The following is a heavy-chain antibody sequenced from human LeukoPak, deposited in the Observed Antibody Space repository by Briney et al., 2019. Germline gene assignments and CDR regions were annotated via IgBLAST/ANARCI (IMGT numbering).Heavy chain of an antibody. J-gene: IGHJ3*01. V-gene: IGHV4-39*01. D-gene: IGHD1-26*01. CDR2: IYYSGNT. Sequence: PSETLSLTCTVSGGSISSSNYYWGWIRQPPGKGLEWIGSIYYSGNTYYNPSLKSRVTISVDTSKNQFSLKLTSVTAADTAVYYCAHFKGGCFDFWGQGTMVTVSS. CDR3: AHFKGGCFDF. CDR1: GGSISSSNYY.